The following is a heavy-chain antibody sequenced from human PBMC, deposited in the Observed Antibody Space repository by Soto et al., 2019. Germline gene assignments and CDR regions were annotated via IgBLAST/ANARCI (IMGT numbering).Heavy chain of an antibody. D-gene: IGHD6-6*01. CDR2: INAGNGNT. CDR1: GYTFTSYA. CDR3: ARERVLRWFDP. J-gene: IGHJ5*02. Sequence: ASVKVSCKASGYTFTSYAMHWVRQAPGQRLEWMGWINAGNGNTKYSQKFQGRVTITRDTSASTAYMELSSLRSEDTAVYYCARERVLRWFDPWGQGTLVNVSS. V-gene: IGHV1-3*01.